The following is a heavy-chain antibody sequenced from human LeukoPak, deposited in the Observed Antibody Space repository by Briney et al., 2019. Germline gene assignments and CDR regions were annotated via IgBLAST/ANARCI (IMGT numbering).Heavy chain of an antibody. Sequence: GGTLRLSCAASGFPFSSHGMSWVRQAPGKGLEWVSGIIGGGGSTYYADSVKGRFTISGDNSRNTLFLQMNSLRAEDTAVYYCAHGAMYQLDYWGQGTLVTVSS. D-gene: IGHD2-2*01. J-gene: IGHJ4*02. V-gene: IGHV3-23*01. CDR3: AHGAMYQLDY. CDR1: GFPFSSHG. CDR2: IIGGGGST.